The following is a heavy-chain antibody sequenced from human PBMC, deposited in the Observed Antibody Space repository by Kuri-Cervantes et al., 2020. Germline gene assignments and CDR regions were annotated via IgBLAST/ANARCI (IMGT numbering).Heavy chain of an antibody. V-gene: IGHV2-5*02. Sequence: SGPTLVKPTQTLTLTCTFSGFSLSTSGVGVGWIRQPPGKALEWLALIYWDDDKRYSPSLKSRLTITKDTSKNQVVLTMTNMDPVDTATYYCAHRGNYDYIWGSYRPGAFDIWGQGTMVTVS. CDR2: IYWDDDK. D-gene: IGHD3-16*02. CDR3: AHRGNYDYIWGSYRPGAFDI. J-gene: IGHJ3*02. CDR1: GFSLSTSGVG.